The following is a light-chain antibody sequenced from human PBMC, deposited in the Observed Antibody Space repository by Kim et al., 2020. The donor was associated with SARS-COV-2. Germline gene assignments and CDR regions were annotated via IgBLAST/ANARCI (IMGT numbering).Light chain of an antibody. V-gene: IGLV3-1*01. J-gene: IGLJ2*01. CDR3: HVWDSDTVL. CDR2: QDT. CDR1: KLGDKF. Sequence: SVSPGQTVAITCSGDKLGDKFVFWYQQKAGQSPVLVIYQDTKRPSGIPERFSGSNSGTAATLTITGTQAMDEADYYCHVWDSDTVLFGGGTQLTVL.